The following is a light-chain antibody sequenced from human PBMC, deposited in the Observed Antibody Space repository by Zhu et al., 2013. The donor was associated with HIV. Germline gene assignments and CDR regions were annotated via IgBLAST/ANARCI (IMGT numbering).Light chain of an antibody. V-gene: IGLV1-47*01. CDR3: AVWDDSLSGPV. Sequence: QSVLTQSPSASKTPGRGSLSLVLEAGPTSEVMTYTGTSISQERPPNLLMYKNNQRPSGVPDRFSGSKSGTSASLAISGLRSEDEADYYCAVWDDSLSGPVFGGGTKLTVL. J-gene: IGLJ3*02. CDR1: GPTSEVMT. CDR2: KNN.